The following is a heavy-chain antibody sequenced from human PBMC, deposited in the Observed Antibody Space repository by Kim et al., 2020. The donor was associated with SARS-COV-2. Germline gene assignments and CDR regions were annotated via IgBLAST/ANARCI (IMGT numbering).Heavy chain of an antibody. V-gene: IGHV3-9*01. Sequence: GGSLRLSCAASGFTFDDYAMHWVRQAPGKGLEWVSGISWNSGSIGYADSVKGRFTISRDNAKNSLYLQMNSLRAEDTALYYCAKDRRDSYYFDYWGQGTL. CDR3: AKDRRDSYYFDY. D-gene: IGHD6-6*01. CDR2: ISWNSGSI. CDR1: GFTFDDYA. J-gene: IGHJ4*02.